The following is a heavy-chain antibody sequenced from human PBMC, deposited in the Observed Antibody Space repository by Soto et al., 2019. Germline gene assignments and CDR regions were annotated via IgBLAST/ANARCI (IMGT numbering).Heavy chain of an antibody. Sequence: PGGSLRLSCAASGFTFSNAWMSWVRQAPGKGLEWVGRIKSKTDGGTTDCAAPVKGRFTISRDDSKNTLYLQMNSLKTEDTAVYYCTTDSPLYSGYDYYYYYGMDVWGQGTTVTVSS. CDR2: IKSKTDGGTT. CDR3: TTDSPLYSGYDYYYYYGMDV. CDR1: GFTFSNAW. V-gene: IGHV3-15*01. D-gene: IGHD5-12*01. J-gene: IGHJ6*02.